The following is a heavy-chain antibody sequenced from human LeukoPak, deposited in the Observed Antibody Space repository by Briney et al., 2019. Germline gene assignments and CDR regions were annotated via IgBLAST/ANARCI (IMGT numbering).Heavy chain of an antibody. CDR1: GFTFTTYW. CDR2: INGDGSNS. CDR3: ARTSPTSHFDF. Sequence: GSLRLSCVASGFTFTTYWMHWVRQAPGKGLVWVSRINGDGSNSNYADSVKGRFTISRDNARNTLYLQMNALRAEDTALYYCARTSPTSHFDFWGQGTLVTVSS. V-gene: IGHV3-74*01. J-gene: IGHJ4*02. D-gene: IGHD3-16*01.